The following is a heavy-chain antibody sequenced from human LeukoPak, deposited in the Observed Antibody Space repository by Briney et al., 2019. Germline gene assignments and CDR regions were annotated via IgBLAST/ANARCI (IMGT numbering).Heavy chain of an antibody. V-gene: IGHV4-59*01. J-gene: IGHJ4*02. Sequence: SETLSLTCTLSGGSISTYYWSWIRQPPGKGLEWIGYIYHSGSTNYNPSLKSRVTITVDTSKNQFSLQLSSVTAADTAVYYCARGGGYASPIGYWGQGALVTVSS. CDR1: GGSISTYY. CDR2: IYHSGST. D-gene: IGHD5-12*01. CDR3: ARGGGYASPIGY.